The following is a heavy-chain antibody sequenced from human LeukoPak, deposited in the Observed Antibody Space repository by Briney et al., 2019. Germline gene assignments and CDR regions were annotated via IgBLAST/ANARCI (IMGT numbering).Heavy chain of an antibody. J-gene: IGHJ4*02. CDR3: AKDKTYYYDSSGYYDY. D-gene: IGHD3-22*01. CDR1: GFTFSSYG. V-gene: IGHV3-30*02. Sequence: GGSLRLSCAASGFTFSSYGMHWVRQAPGKGLEWVAFIRYDGSNKYYADSVKGRFTISRENSKNTLYLQMNSLRAEDTAVYYCAKDKTYYYDSSGYYDYWGQGTLVTVSS. CDR2: IRYDGSNK.